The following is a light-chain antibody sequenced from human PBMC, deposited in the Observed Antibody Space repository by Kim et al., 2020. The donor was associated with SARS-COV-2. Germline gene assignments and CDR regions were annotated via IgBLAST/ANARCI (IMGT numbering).Light chain of an antibody. CDR1: SSDIGGYNY. J-gene: IGLJ1*01. CDR2: DVT. CDR3: SSSASSSTYV. Sequence: QSALTQPASVSGSPGQSITISCTRTSSDIGGYNYVSWYQQYPGKAPKLLIYDVTKRPSGVSNRFSGSKSGITASLTISGLQAEDEADYYCSSSASSSTYVFGIGTKVTVL. V-gene: IGLV2-14*01.